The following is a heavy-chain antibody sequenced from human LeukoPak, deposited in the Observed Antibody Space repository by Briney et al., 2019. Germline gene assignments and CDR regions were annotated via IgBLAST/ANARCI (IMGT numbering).Heavy chain of an antibody. D-gene: IGHD2-2*01. CDR3: ARVVVVPAAPPPWFDP. CDR1: GGSISSCGYS. V-gene: IGHV4-30-2*01. Sequence: SQTMPLPCAVSGGSISSCGYSWSWIPPPPGQGLAWIGYIYHSGSTYYNPSLKSRVTISVDRSKNQFSLKLSSVTAADTAVYYCARVVVVPAAPPPWFDPWGQGTLVTVSS. J-gene: IGHJ5*02. CDR2: IYHSGST.